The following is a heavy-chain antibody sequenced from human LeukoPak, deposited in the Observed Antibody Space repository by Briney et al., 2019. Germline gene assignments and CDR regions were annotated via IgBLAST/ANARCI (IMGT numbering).Heavy chain of an antibody. J-gene: IGHJ4*02. D-gene: IGHD6-13*01. V-gene: IGHV3-23*01. CDR3: AREAAYFDC. CDR1: GFTFSTFA. CDR2: IGGSGTST. Sequence: GGSLRLSCAASGFTFSTFAMSWLRQAPGKGLEWVSVIGGSGTSTYYADSVKGRFTISRDNSQNTLYLLMNSLRPEDTAVYYCAREAAYFDCWGQGTLVTVSS.